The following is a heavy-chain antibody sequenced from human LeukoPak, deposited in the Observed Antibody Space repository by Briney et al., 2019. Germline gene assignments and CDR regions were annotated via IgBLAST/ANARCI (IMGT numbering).Heavy chain of an antibody. CDR3: ATGLGYCSGGSCYSGFTQAPLDY. V-gene: IGHV4-39*01. CDR1: GGSISSSSYY. Sequence: PSETLSLTCTVSGGSISSSSYYWGWIRQPPGKGLEWIGSIEYSGSTYYNTSLKSRVTISVDTSKNQFSLKLSSVTAGDTAVYYWATGLGYCSGGSCYSGFTQAPLDYWGQGTLVTVSS. J-gene: IGHJ4*02. D-gene: IGHD2-15*01. CDR2: IEYSGST.